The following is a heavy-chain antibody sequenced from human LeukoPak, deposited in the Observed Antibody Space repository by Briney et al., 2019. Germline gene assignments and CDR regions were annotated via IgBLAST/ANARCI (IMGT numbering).Heavy chain of an antibody. CDR2: TSYDGSNK. V-gene: IGHV3-30-3*01. D-gene: IGHD3-22*01. J-gene: IGHJ3*02. CDR3: ARNYYDSSGYYYGDAFDI. CDR1: GFTFSSYA. Sequence: GRSLRLSCAASGFTFSSYAMHWVRQAPGKGLEWVAVTSYDGSNKYYADSVKGRFTISRDNSKNTLYLQMNSLRAEDTAVYYCARNYYDSSGYYYGDAFDIWGQGTMVTVSS.